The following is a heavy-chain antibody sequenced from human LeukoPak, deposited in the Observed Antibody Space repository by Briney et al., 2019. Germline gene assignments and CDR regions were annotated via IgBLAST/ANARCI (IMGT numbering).Heavy chain of an antibody. D-gene: IGHD6-13*01. CDR2: IWYDGSNK. Sequence: GGSLRLSCAASGFTFSSYGMHWVRQAPGKGLEWVAVIWYDGSNKYYADSVKGRFTISRDNSKNSLYLQMNSLRAEDTAVYYCAREDRIAAAEGYYGMDVWGQGTTVTVSS. CDR1: GFTFSSYG. V-gene: IGHV3-33*01. J-gene: IGHJ6*02. CDR3: AREDRIAAAEGYYGMDV.